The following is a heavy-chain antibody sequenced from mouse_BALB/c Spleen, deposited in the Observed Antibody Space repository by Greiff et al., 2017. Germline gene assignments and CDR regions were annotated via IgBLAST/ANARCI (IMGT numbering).Heavy chain of an antibody. V-gene: IGHV1-26*01. CDR3: ARWGVFAY. Sequence: VQLQQSGPELVKPGASVKISCKASGYSFTGYYMHWVKQSHVKSLEWIGRINPYNGATSYNQNFKDKASLTVDKSSSTAYMELHSLTSEDSAVYYCARWGVFAYWGQGTLVTVSA. CDR1: GYSFTGYY. CDR2: INPYNGAT. J-gene: IGHJ3*01.